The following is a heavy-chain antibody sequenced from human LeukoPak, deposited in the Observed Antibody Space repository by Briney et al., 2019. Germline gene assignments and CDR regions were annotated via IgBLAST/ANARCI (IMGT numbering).Heavy chain of an antibody. V-gene: IGHV3-53*01. J-gene: IGHJ6*03. CDR2: IYSGGST. Sequence: GGSLRLSCAASGFTFSSYNMNWVRQAPGKGLEWVSVIYSGGSTYYADSVKGRFTISRDNSKNTLYLQMNSLRAEDTAVYYCARNGYYYDSSGYYGYYMDVWGKGTTVTVSS. D-gene: IGHD3-22*01. CDR3: ARNGYYYDSSGYYGYYMDV. CDR1: GFTFSSYN.